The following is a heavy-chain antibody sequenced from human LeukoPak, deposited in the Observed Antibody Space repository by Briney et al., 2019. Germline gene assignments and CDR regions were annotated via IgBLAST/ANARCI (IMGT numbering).Heavy chain of an antibody. CDR1: GFTLSDHY. V-gene: IGHV3-72*01. D-gene: IGHD6-6*01. CDR2: TRNKPNSYTT. CDR3: ARAIVVRPNYNYVMDV. J-gene: IGHJ6*02. Sequence: PGGSLRLSCAASGFTLSDHYMDWVRQAPGKGLEWVGRTRNKPNSYTTEYAASVKGRFTISRDDSKSSLYLQMNSLKTEDTAVYYCARAIVVRPNYNYVMDVWGQGTTVTVFS.